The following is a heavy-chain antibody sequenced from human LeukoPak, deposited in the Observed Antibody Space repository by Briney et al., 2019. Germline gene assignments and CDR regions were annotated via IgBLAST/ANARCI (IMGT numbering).Heavy chain of an antibody. CDR1: GDSVSSNSAT. V-gene: IGHV6-1*01. CDR3: ARESAASELRYFGWLSRRHFDY. Sequence: SQTLSLTCAISGDSVSSNSATWNWIRQSPSRGLEWLGRTYYRSKWYKYYAVSVKGRITINPDTSKNQFSLKLSSVTAADTAVYYCARESAASELRYFGWLSRRHFDYWGQGTLVTVSS. CDR2: TYYRSKWYK. J-gene: IGHJ4*02. D-gene: IGHD3-9*01.